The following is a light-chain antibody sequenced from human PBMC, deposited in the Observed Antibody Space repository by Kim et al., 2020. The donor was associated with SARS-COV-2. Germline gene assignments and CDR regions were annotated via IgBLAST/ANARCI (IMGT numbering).Light chain of an antibody. Sequence: VGDKLPTPCWASQDIINDLGCCHQNPVRAPKRLIYGASRLQSGVPSRFSGSGSGTESTLTISSLQPEDFATYFCLQHNTHPITFGQGTRLEIK. V-gene: IGKV1-17*01. CDR1: QDIIND. CDR2: GAS. J-gene: IGKJ5*01. CDR3: LQHNTHPIT.